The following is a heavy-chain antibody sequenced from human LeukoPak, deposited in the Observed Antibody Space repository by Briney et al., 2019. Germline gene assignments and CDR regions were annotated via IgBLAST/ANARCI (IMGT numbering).Heavy chain of an antibody. CDR1: GYTFTGYY. CDR3: ARDRKRAGYSSGWPDY. D-gene: IGHD6-19*01. CDR2: INPNSGGT. Sequence: GASVKVSCKASGYTFTGYYMHWVRQAPGQGLEWMGWINPNSGGTNYAQKFQGRVTMTRDTSISTAYMELSRLRSDDTAVYYCARDRKRAGYSSGWPDYWGQGTLVTVSS. V-gene: IGHV1-2*02. J-gene: IGHJ4*02.